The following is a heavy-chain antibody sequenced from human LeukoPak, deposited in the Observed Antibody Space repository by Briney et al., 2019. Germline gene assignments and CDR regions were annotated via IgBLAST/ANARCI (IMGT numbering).Heavy chain of an antibody. J-gene: IGHJ6*03. CDR1: GFTFSSYA. V-gene: IGHV3-64*02. D-gene: IGHD6-6*01. CDR2: INSNGGNG. Sequence: GGSLRLSCAASGFTFSSYAMHWVRQAPGKGLEYVSAINSNGGNGHYADSVKGRFSISRDNSKNTLCLQMGSLRVEDMAVYYCARARLKGSSSASYQYYYLDVWGKGTTVTVSS. CDR3: ARARLKGSSSASYQYYYLDV.